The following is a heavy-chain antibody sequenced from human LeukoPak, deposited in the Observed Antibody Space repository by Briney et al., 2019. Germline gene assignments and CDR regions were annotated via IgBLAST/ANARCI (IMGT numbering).Heavy chain of an antibody. J-gene: IGHJ4*02. CDR2: INPSGGST. CDR1: GYTFTSYY. Sequence: ASVKVSCKASGYTFTSYYMHWVRQAPGQGLEWMGIINPSGGSTSYAQKFQGRVTMTRDMSTSTVYMELSSLRSEDTAVYYCARDLPNCSGGSCYSSNYFEYWGQGTLVTVSS. CDR3: ARDLPNCSGGSCYSSNYFEY. V-gene: IGHV1-46*01. D-gene: IGHD2-15*01.